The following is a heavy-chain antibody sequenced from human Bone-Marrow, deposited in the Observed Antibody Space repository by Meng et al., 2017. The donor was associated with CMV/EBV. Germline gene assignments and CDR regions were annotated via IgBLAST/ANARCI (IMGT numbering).Heavy chain of an antibody. CDR2: IRNKANSYIT. CDR1: GFTFGSHY. CDR3: ARGQGSSTSCLDY. D-gene: IGHD2-2*01. V-gene: IGHV3-72*01. Sequence: SGFTFGSHYMDWVRRAPGKGLEWVGRIRNKANSYITEYAASAKGRFTISRDNLKNSLYLQMNSLKTEDTAMYYCARGQGSSTSCLDYWGQGTLVTVSS. J-gene: IGHJ4*02.